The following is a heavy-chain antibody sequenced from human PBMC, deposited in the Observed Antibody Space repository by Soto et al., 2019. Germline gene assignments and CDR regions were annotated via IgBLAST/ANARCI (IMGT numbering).Heavy chain of an antibody. V-gene: IGHV3-7*01. D-gene: IGHD6-13*01. CDR2: IKQDGSEK. Sequence: GGSLRLSCAASGFTFSSYWMSWVRQAPGTGLEWVANIKQDGSEKYYVDSVKGRFTISRDNAKNSLYLQMNSLRAEDTAVYYCARGIAAAGTIIDSWGQGTLVTVSS. J-gene: IGHJ4*02. CDR1: GFTFSSYW. CDR3: ARGIAAAGTIIDS.